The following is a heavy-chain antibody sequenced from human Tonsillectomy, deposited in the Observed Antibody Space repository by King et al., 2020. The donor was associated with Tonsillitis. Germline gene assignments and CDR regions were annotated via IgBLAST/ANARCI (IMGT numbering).Heavy chain of an antibody. D-gene: IGHD3-10*01. CDR3: ARVGRRPRPRGYYYYMDV. Sequence: QLQESGPGLVKPSETLSLTCTVSGGSIRSYYWSWIRQPPGKGLEWIGYIYYSGGTNYNPSLKSRVTISVDTSKNPFSLKLSSVTAADTAVYYCARVGRRPRPRGYYYYMDVWGKGTTVTVSS. CDR1: GGSIRSYY. V-gene: IGHV4-59*01. CDR2: IYYSGGT. J-gene: IGHJ6*03.